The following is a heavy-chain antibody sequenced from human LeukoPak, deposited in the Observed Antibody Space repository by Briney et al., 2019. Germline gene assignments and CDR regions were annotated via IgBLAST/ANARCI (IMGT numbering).Heavy chain of an antibody. CDR2: IYYSGST. CDR3: ARDRVHDSDY. J-gene: IGHJ4*02. CDR1: GGSINSYF. D-gene: IGHD2-21*02. Sequence: SETLSLTCTVSGGSINSYFWSWIRQPPGKGLEWIGYIYYSGSTNYNPSLKSRVAISVDTSKNQFSLKLYSVTAADTAVYYCARDRVHDSDYWGQGILVIVSS. V-gene: IGHV4-59*01.